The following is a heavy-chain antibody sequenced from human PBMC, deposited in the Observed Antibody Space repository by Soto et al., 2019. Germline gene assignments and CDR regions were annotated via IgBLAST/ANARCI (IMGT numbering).Heavy chain of an antibody. J-gene: IGHJ6*02. CDR3: ASARYFGVDV. CDR2: TYYTGST. Sequence: SETLSLTCSVSGGSMNDVTHYWAWIRQPPGKGLEWIATTYYTGSTHYNSSLKSRATISVDTFQNQFSLELTSVTAADTAVYHCASARYFGVDVWGHGTTVTVSS. D-gene: IGHD5-18*01. V-gene: IGHV4-39*01. CDR1: GGSMNDVTHY.